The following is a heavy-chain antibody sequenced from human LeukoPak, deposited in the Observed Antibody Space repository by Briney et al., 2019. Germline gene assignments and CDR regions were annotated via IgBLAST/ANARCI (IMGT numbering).Heavy chain of an antibody. V-gene: IGHV4-34*01. D-gene: IGHD6-13*01. CDR3: ARGFRSSCYDWFDP. Sequence: SETLSLTCAVYGGSFSGYYWSWIRQPPGKGLEWIGEINHSGSTNYNPSLKSRVTISVDTSKNQFSLKLSSVTAADTAVYYCARGFRSSCYDWFDPWGQGTLVTVSS. CDR1: GGSFSGYY. J-gene: IGHJ5*02. CDR2: INHSGST.